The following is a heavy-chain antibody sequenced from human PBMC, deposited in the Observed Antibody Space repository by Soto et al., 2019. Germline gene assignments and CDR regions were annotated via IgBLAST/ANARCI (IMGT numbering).Heavy chain of an antibody. D-gene: IGHD3-10*01. CDR2: IKQDGSEK. V-gene: IGHV3-7*04. CDR3: ARGNTIDV. J-gene: IGHJ6*02. CDR1: GFIFSNEW. Sequence: PGGSLRLSCAASGFIFSNEWMTWVRQTPGKGLECVANIKQDGSEKYCLDSVKGRFTISRDNAKNSLYLQMNSLRADDTAVYYCARGNTIDVWGQGTTVTVSS.